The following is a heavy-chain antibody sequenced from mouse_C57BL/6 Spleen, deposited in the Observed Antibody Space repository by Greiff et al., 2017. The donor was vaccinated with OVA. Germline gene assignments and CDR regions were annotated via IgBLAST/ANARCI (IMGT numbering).Heavy chain of an antibody. J-gene: IGHJ4*01. V-gene: IGHV1-69*01. CDR2: IDPSDSYT. CDR1: GYTFTSYW. Sequence: VQLQQSGAELVMPGASVKLSCKASGYTFTSYWMHWVKQRPGQGLEWIGEIDPSDSYTNYNQKFKGKSTLTVAKSSSTAYLQLSSLTSEDSAVYYCSRQGVDYAMDYWGQGTSVTVSS. CDR3: SRQGVDYAMDY.